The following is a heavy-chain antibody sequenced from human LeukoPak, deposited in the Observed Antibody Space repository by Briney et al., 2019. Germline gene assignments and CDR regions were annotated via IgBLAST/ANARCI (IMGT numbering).Heavy chain of an antibody. D-gene: IGHD2-15*01. CDR2: INPNSGGT. CDR3: ARARVDYYYYGMDV. V-gene: IGHV1-2*02. CDR1: GYTFTGYY. J-gene: IGHJ6*02. Sequence: GASVKVSCKASGYTFTGYYMHWVRQAPGQGLEWMGWINPNSGGTNYAQKLQGRVTMTRDTSISTAYMELSRLRSDDTAVYYCARARVDYYYYGMDVWGQGTTVTVSS.